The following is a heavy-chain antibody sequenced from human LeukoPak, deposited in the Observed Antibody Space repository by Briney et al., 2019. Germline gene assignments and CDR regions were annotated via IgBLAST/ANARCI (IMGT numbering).Heavy chain of an antibody. V-gene: IGHV4-59*01. CDR1: GGSISSYY. J-gene: IGHJ6*02. Sequence: SETLSLTCTVSGGSISSYYWSWIRQPPGKGLEWIGYIYYSGSTNYNPSLKSRVTISVDTSKNQFSLKLSSVTAADTAVYYCARGHSEDYYYGMDVWGQGTTVTVSS. CDR3: ARGHSEDYYYGMDV. CDR2: IYYSGST. D-gene: IGHD5-18*01.